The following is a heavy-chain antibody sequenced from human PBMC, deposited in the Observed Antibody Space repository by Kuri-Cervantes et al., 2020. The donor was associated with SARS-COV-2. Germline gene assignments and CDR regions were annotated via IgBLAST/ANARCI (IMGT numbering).Heavy chain of an antibody. D-gene: IGHD3-3*01. V-gene: IGHV3-49*04. CDR1: GFTFGDYA. Sequence: GGSLRLSCTASGFTFGDYAMSWVRQAPGKGLEWVGFIRSKAYGGTTEYAASVKGRFTISRDDSKSIAYLQMNSLKTEDTAVYYCARDGAFTIFGVVIIGDYWGQGTLVTVSS. CDR2: IRSKAYGGTT. CDR3: ARDGAFTIFGVVIIGDY. J-gene: IGHJ4*02.